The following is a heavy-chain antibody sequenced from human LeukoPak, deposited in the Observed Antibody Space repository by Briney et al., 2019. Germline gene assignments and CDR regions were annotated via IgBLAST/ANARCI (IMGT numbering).Heavy chain of an antibody. CDR2: IKQDGSEK. D-gene: IGHD2-15*01. CDR3: ARAPYCSGGSCPGNIYYYYYGMDV. Sequence: TGGSLRLSCAASGFTFSSYWMSWVRQAPGKGLEWVANIKQDGSEKYYVDSVKGRFTISRDNAKNSLYLQMNSLRAEDTAVYYCARAPYCSGGSCPGNIYYYYYGMDVWGQGTTVTVSS. J-gene: IGHJ6*02. V-gene: IGHV3-7*01. CDR1: GFTFSSYW.